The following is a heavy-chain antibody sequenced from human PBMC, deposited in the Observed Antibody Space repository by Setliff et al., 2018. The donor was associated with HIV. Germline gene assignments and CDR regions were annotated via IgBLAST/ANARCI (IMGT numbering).Heavy chain of an antibody. CDR3: ARGRRSSGWYVYH. CDR1: GGSISSGSYY. J-gene: IGHJ4*02. D-gene: IGHD6-19*01. V-gene: IGHV4-61*09. Sequence: SETLSLTCTLSGGSISSGSYYWSWIRQPAGKGLEWIGHIYTSGSTNYNPSLKSRVTISVDTSTNQFSLKLSSVTAADTAVYYCARGRRSSGWYVYHWGQGTLVTVSS. CDR2: IYTSGST.